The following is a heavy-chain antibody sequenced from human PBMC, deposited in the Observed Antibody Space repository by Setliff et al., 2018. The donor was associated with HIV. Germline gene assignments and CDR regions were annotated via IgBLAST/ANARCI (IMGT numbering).Heavy chain of an antibody. CDR3: ARHRNLDRRGEAFDI. V-gene: IGHV4-59*08. CDR1: GGSIDTYY. Sequence: PSETLSLTCTVSGGSIDTYYWSWVRQPPGKGLECIGYVYYTGSTNYNPSFKSRVTISIDTSRNQFSLKLSSVTAADTAVYYCARHRNLDRRGEAFDIWGQGTMVTVSS. J-gene: IGHJ3*02. D-gene: IGHD3-10*01. CDR2: VYYTGST.